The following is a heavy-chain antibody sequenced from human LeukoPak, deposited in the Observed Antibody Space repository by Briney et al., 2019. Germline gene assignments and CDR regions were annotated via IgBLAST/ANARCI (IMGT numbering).Heavy chain of an antibody. CDR1: GFTVSSNY. CDR2: IYSGGST. Sequence: GGSLRLSCAASGFTVSSNYMSWVRQAPGKGLEWVSVIYSGGSTYYADSVKGRFTISRDNSKNTLYLQMNSLRAEDTAIYYCAKDYADIVVVPDAILDYWGQGTLVTVSS. J-gene: IGHJ4*02. V-gene: IGHV3-66*01. CDR3: AKDYADIVVVPDAILDY. D-gene: IGHD2-2*01.